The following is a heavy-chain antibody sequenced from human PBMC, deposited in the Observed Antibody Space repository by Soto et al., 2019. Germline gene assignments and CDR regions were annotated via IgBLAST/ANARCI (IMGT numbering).Heavy chain of an antibody. D-gene: IGHD1-26*01. V-gene: IGHV1-18*01. CDR1: GYTFTSYG. J-gene: IGHJ4*02. CDR2: IGAYNGKT. Sequence: ASVKVSCKASGYTFTSYGISWVRQAPGQGLEWMGWIGAYNGKTNNAQKLQGRVTMTTDTSTSTAYMELRSLRPDDTAVYYCARDRLGATGDYWGQGTLVTVSS. CDR3: ARDRLGATGDY.